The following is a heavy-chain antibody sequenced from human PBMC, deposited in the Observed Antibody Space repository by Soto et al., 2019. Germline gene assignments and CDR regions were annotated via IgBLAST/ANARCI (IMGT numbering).Heavy chain of an antibody. V-gene: IGHV4-59*08. J-gene: IGHJ4*02. CDR1: GGSISSYY. D-gene: IGHD1-20*01. CDR3: AGSRITATRSDY. Sequence: SETLSLTCIVSGGSISSYYWTWIRQPPGKGLEWIGYIYDRGNTNYNPSLQSRVTISVDTSKNQFSLHLSSVTDADTAVYYCAGSRITATRSDYWGQGTLVTVSS. CDR2: IYDRGNT.